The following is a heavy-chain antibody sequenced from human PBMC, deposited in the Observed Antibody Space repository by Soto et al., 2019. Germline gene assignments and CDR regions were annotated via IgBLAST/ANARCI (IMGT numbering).Heavy chain of an antibody. D-gene: IGHD2-15*01. CDR1: GFTFSGSA. CDR3: TRLVVQKSGYSDF. Sequence: EVQLVESRGELVQPGGSLKLSCAASGFTFSGSAMQWVRQASGKGLEWVGSIRTEPYSYAAAYAASVKGRFTIFRDDSKNTAYLQMISLKTEDTAVYYCTRLVVQKSGYSDFSGQVTLVTVSS. CDR2: IRTEPYSYAA. V-gene: IGHV3-73*01. J-gene: IGHJ4*02.